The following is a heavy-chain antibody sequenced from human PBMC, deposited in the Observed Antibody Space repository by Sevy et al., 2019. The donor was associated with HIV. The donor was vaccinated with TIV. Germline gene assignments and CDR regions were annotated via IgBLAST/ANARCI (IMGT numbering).Heavy chain of an antibody. D-gene: IGHD2-8*01. CDR3: AREGCTKPHDY. V-gene: IGHV3-23*01. J-gene: IGHJ4*02. CDR1: GFTFSKYS. Sequence: GGSLRLSCAASGFTFSKYSMSWIRQTPGKGLEWVSTFSFGCGKINYADSVKGRFTIFREDSRNTFYLQMNSLRAEDTAIYYCAREGCTKPHDYWGQGTVVTVSS. CDR2: FSFGCGKI.